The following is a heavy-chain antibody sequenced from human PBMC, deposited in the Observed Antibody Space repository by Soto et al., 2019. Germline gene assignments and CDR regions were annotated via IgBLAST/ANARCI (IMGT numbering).Heavy chain of an antibody. J-gene: IGHJ4*02. V-gene: IGHV3-53*01. CDR3: ARELGYYDSSGYYSYYFDY. CDR1: GFTVSSNY. Sequence: EVQLVESGGGLIQPGGSLRLSCAASGFTVSSNYMSWVRQAPGKGLEWVSVIYSGGSTYYAASVKGRFTISRDNSKNTLYLQMNSLRAEDTAVYYCARELGYYDSSGYYSYYFDYWGQGTLVTVSS. CDR2: IYSGGST. D-gene: IGHD3-22*01.